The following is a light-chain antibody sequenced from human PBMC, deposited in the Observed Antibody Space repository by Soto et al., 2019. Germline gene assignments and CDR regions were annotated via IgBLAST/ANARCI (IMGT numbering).Light chain of an antibody. V-gene: IGLV1-51*01. Sequence: QSVLTQPPSVSAAPGQKVTISCSGSSSNIGNNYVSWYQQLPGTAPKLLIYDSTQRPSGIPDRFSGSKSGTSATLGITGLQTGDEADYYCGTWDSSLSAGVFVGGTQLTVL. CDR3: GTWDSSLSAGV. CDR1: SSNIGNNY. CDR2: DST. J-gene: IGLJ3*02.